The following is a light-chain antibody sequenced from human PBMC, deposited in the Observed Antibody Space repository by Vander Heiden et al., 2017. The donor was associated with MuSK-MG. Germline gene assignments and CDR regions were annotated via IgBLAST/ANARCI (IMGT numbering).Light chain of an antibody. V-gene: IGLV3-21*04. Sequence: VLTQPPSVSVAPGKTARITCGGNSGGSKSVHWYQQKPGQAPVLVIYYDNDRPSGIPERFSGSNSGNTATLTISRVEAGDEADYYCQVWDTNSDHHVVFGGGTKLTV. CDR1: SGGSKS. J-gene: IGLJ2*01. CDR3: QVWDTNSDHHVV. CDR2: YDN.